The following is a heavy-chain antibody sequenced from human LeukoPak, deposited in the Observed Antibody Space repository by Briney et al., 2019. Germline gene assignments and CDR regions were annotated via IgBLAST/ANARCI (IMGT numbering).Heavy chain of an antibody. CDR2: ILTSGTT. Sequence: PSETLSLTCSVSGGSVSSYYWTWVRQSAEKGLEWIGRILTSGTTNFNPSLKSRVTMPVDTSKNQFSLKLSSVTAADTAVYYCATDRYYYMDVWGKGTTVTVSS. V-gene: IGHV4-4*07. CDR3: ATDRYYYMDV. CDR1: GGSVSSYY. J-gene: IGHJ6*03.